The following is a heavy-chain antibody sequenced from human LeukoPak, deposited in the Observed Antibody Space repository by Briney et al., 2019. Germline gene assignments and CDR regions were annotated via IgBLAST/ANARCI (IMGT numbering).Heavy chain of an antibody. D-gene: IGHD6-19*01. Sequence: GRSLRLSCAASGFSFSSYAMSWVRQAPGKGLEWVSAISGSGGSTYYADSVKGRFTISRDNSKNTLYLQMNSLRAEDTAVYYCAKDRENSSGWYGGFDYWGQGTLVTVSS. CDR3: AKDRENSSGWYGGFDY. V-gene: IGHV3-23*01. CDR1: GFSFSSYA. CDR2: ISGSGGST. J-gene: IGHJ4*02.